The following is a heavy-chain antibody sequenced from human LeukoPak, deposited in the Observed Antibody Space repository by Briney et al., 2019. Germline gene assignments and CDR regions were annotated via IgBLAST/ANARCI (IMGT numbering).Heavy chain of an antibody. J-gene: IGHJ6*03. Sequence: PSETLSLTCTVSGGSISSSSYYWGWIRQPPGKGLEWIGSIYYSGSTYYNPSLKSRVTISVDTSKNQFSLKLSSVTAADTAVHYCARVNCGGDCYIPGDYYYYMDVWGKGTTVTVSS. D-gene: IGHD2-21*01. V-gene: IGHV4-39*01. CDR3: ARVNCGGDCYIPGDYYYYMDV. CDR1: GGSISSSSYY. CDR2: IYYSGST.